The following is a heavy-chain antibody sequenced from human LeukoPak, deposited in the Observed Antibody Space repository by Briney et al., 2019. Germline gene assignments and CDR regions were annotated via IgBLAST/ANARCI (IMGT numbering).Heavy chain of an antibody. CDR2: IIPILGIA. D-gene: IGHD3-3*01. V-gene: IGHV1-69*04. J-gene: IGHJ5*02. CDR1: GGTFSSYT. CDR3: AREDDFWSGRKYWFDP. Sequence: SVKVSCKASGGTFSSYTISWVRQAPGQGLEWMGRIIPILGIANYAQKFQGRVTITADKSTSTAYMELSSLRSEDTAVYYCAREDDFWSGRKYWFDPWGQGTLVTVSS.